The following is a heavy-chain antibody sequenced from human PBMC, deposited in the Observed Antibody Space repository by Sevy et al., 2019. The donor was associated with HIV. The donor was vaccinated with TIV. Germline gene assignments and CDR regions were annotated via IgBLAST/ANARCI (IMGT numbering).Heavy chain of an antibody. J-gene: IGHJ4*02. CDR2: LSFGCGKI. D-gene: IGHD2-8*01. V-gene: IGHV3-23*01. CDR1: GLAFYDYS. CDR3: AREGCTRPHDY. Sequence: GGSLRLSCAASGLAFYDYSMSWMRQAPGKGLEWVATLSFGCGKINYADSVKGRFNIARDNSKNSFYLQMDNLRVEDTALYYCAREGCTRPHDYWGQGTRVTVSS.